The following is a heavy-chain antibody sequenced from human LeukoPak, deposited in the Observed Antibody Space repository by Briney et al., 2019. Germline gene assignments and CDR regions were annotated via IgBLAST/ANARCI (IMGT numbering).Heavy chain of an antibody. CDR2: ISGSGGST. CDR3: AKEERYYYDSSGYYYTY. Sequence: PGGSLRLSCAASGFTFSSYAMSWVRQAPGKGLKWVSAISGSGGSTYYADSVKGRFTISRDNSKNTLYLQMNSLRAEDTAVYYCAKEERYYYDSSGYYYTYWGQGTLVTVSS. J-gene: IGHJ4*02. D-gene: IGHD3-22*01. V-gene: IGHV3-23*01. CDR1: GFTFSSYA.